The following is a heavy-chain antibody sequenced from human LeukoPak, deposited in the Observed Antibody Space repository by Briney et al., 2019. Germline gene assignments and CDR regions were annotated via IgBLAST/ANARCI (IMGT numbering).Heavy chain of an antibody. D-gene: IGHD4-17*01. V-gene: IGHV4-30-4*01. J-gene: IGHJ4*02. CDR2: IYYSGST. CDR1: GGSISSGDYY. CDR3: ARAFSTVTSYYFDY. Sequence: SQTLSLTCTVSGGSISSGDYYWSWIRQPPGKGLEWIGYIYYSGSTYYNPSLKSRVTISVDTSKNQFSLKLSSVTAADTAVYYCARAFSTVTSYYFDYWGQGTLVTVSS.